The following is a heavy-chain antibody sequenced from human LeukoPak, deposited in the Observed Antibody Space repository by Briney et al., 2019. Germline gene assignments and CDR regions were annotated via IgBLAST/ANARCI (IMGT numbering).Heavy chain of an antibody. D-gene: IGHD2-2*01. CDR1: GYTFTSYG. J-gene: IGHJ6*03. CDR2: ISAYNGNT. CDR3: ARGPIIDIVIVPAADDYYYMDV. V-gene: IGHV1-18*01. Sequence: GASVKVSCKASGYTFTSYGISWVRQAPGQGLEWMGWISAYNGNTNYAQKLQGRVTMTTDTSTSTAYMELSSLRSEDTAVYYCARGPIIDIVIVPAADDYYYMDVWGKGTTVTVSS.